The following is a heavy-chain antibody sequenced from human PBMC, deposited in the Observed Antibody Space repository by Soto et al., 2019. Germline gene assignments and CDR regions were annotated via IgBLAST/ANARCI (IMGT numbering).Heavy chain of an antibody. V-gene: IGHV6-1*01. CDR1: GDSVSINSAA. CDR2: TYYRSKWYN. CDR3: ARDRAVFRILHWGFNAFDI. Sequence: PSQTLSLTCTISGDSVSINSAAWNWIRQSPSRGLEWLGRTYYRSKWYNDYAVSVKSRITINPDTSKNQFSLQLNSVTPEDTAVYYCARDRAVFRILHWGFNAFDIWGQGTMVTVSS. D-gene: IGHD3-10*01. J-gene: IGHJ3*02.